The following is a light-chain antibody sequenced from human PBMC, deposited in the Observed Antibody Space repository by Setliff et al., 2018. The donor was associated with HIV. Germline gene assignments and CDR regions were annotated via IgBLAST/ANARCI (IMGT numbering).Light chain of an antibody. Sequence: QSVLTQPASVSGFPGRSITISCTGSSSDVGSYNYVSWYQQHPGKAPKLMISDVSKRPSGVSNRFSGSKSGNTASLTISGLQAEDEADYHCSSYTSSSPPYVFGTGTKVTVL. CDR3: SSYTSSSPPYV. V-gene: IGLV2-14*03. CDR1: SSDVGSYNY. J-gene: IGLJ1*01. CDR2: DVS.